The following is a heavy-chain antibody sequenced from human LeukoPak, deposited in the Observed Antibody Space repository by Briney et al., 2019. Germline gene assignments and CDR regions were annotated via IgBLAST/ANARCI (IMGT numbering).Heavy chain of an antibody. CDR2: IYYSGST. CDR1: GVSISSNSYY. Sequence: SETLSLTCTVSGVSISSNSYYWGWIRQPPGKGLKWIVSIYYSGSTYYHPSLKSRVTISVDTSKNQASLKLNSVTAADTAVYYCARNRYYYGSGNYGVPNWFDPWGQGTLVTVSS. D-gene: IGHD3-10*01. CDR3: ARNRYYYGSGNYGVPNWFDP. J-gene: IGHJ5*02. V-gene: IGHV4-39*01.